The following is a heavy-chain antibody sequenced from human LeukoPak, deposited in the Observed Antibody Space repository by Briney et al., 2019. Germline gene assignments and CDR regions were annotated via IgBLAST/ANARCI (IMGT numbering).Heavy chain of an antibody. Sequence: GASVRVSCKASGGTFSSYAISWVRQAPGQGLEWMGRIIPILGIANYAQKFQGRVTITADKSTSTAYMELSSLRSEDTAVYYCAREPWGEGSGWTGGYWGQGTLVTVSS. D-gene: IGHD6-19*01. CDR2: IIPILGIA. CDR3: AREPWGEGSGWTGGY. CDR1: GGTFSSYA. V-gene: IGHV1-69*04. J-gene: IGHJ4*02.